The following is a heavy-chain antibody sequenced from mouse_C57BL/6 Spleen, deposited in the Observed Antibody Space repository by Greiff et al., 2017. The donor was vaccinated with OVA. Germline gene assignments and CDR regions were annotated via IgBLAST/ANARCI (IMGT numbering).Heavy chain of an antibody. Sequence: DVKLVESEGGLVQPGSSMKLSCTASGFTFRDYYMAWVRQVPEPGLEWVANINYDGSSTYYLDSLKSRFIISRDTATNILYLQRSSLKSEDTATYYCARGGAYSETLSPYFDYWGQGTTLTVSS. J-gene: IGHJ2*01. D-gene: IGHD2-12*01. CDR3: ARGGAYSETLSPYFDY. CDR2: INYDGSST. CDR1: GFTFRDYY. V-gene: IGHV5-16*01.